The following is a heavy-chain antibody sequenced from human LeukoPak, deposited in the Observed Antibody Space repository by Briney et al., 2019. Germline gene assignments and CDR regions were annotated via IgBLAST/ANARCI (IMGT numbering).Heavy chain of an antibody. J-gene: IGHJ4*02. CDR1: GFTFSYYT. Sequence: GGSLRLSCAASGFTFSYYTMTWVGQAPGKGLEWVSTINVGDNTYYAASVKGRFTISRDNSKNTLSLQMNSLRAGDTAVYYCASWGTQGMYKFDHWGQGTLVTVYS. CDR2: INVGDNT. V-gene: IGHV3-23*01. CDR3: ASWGTQGMYKFDH. D-gene: IGHD1-1*01.